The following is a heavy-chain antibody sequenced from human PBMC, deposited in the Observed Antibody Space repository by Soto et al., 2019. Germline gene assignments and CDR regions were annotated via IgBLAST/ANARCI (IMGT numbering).Heavy chain of an antibody. CDR2: ISNDGSNK. CDR3: TKDGRFDSDGSLYYYYGMDV. CDR1: GFTFNNYG. V-gene: IGHV3-30*18. J-gene: IGHJ6*02. D-gene: IGHD2-15*01. Sequence: GGSLRLSCAASGFTFNNYGMNWVRQAPGKGLEWVAIISNDGSNKYYIESVRGRFTISRDNSKNMLFLQMNSLRVEDTAVYFCTKDGRFDSDGSLYYYYGMDVWGQGTTVTVSS.